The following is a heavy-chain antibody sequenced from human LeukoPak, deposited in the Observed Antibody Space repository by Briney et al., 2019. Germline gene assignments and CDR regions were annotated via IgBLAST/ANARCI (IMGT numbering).Heavy chain of an antibody. D-gene: IGHD3-10*01. J-gene: IGHJ4*02. V-gene: IGHV4-59*01. CDR2: IYYTGSP. Sequence: SETLSLTCTVSGGSISSYYWSWIRQPPGKGLEWIGFIYYTGSPNYNPSLKSRVTISVDTSKNQFSLKLSSVTAADTAVYYCARVLYGSGTYFFDYWGQGTLVTVSS. CDR3: ARVLYGSGTYFFDY. CDR1: GGSISSYY.